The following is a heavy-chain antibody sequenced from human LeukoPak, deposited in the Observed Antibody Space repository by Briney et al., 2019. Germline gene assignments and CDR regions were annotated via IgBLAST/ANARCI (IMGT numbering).Heavy chain of an antibody. CDR1: GGSFSGYY. D-gene: IGHD6-19*01. CDR2: INHSGST. J-gene: IGHJ3*02. V-gene: IGHV4-34*01. Sequence: SETLSLTCAVYGGSFSGYYWSWIRQPPGKGLEWIGEINHSGSTNYNPSLKSRVTISVDTSKNQFSLKLSSVTAADTAVYYCVRGRGPIKQWLVRGAFDIWGQGTTVTVSS. CDR3: VRGRGPIKQWLVRGAFDI.